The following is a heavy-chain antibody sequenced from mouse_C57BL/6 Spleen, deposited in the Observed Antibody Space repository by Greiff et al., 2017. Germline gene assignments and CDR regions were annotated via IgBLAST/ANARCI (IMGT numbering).Heavy chain of an antibody. J-gene: IGHJ3*01. CDR3: SSSGDYDRSPAY. V-gene: IGHV1-26*01. Sequence: VQLQQSGPELVKPGASVKISCKASGYTFTDYYMNWVKQSHGKSLEWIGDINPNNGGTRYNQKFKGKATLTVDKSSSTAYMELRSLTSEDSAVYDCSSSGDYDRSPAYWGQGTPLTVS. CDR2: INPNNGGT. D-gene: IGHD1-1*01. CDR1: GYTFTDYY.